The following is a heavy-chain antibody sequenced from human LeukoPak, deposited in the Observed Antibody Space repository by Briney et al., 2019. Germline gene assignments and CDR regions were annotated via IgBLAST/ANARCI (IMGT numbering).Heavy chain of an antibody. V-gene: IGHV4-59*08. Sequence: SETLSLTCTVSDGSSISSSWNWIRQPPGKGLEWIGYIYYSGSTKYNPSLESRVTISVDTSKNQISLNLRSVTAADTAIYYCARRQQTGGDNGLHNWFDPWGQGTLVSVSS. CDR2: IYYSGST. CDR3: ARRQQTGGDNGLHNWFDP. J-gene: IGHJ5*02. CDR1: DGSSISSS. D-gene: IGHD2-21*01.